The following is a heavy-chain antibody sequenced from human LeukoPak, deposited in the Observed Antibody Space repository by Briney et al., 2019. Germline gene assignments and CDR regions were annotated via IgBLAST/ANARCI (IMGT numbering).Heavy chain of an antibody. CDR3: ARDGEEMATVGGAFDI. V-gene: IGHV4-59*12. Sequence: SETLSLTCTVSGGSISSYYWSWIRQPPGKGLEWIGYIYYSGSTNYNPSLKSRVTISVDTSKNQFSLKLSSVTAADTAVYYCARDGEEMATVGGAFDIWGQGTMVTVSS. J-gene: IGHJ3*02. D-gene: IGHD5-24*01. CDR2: IYYSGST. CDR1: GGSISSYY.